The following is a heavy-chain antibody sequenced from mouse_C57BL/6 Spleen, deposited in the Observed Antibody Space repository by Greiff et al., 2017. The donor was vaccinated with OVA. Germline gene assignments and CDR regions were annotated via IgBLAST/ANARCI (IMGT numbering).Heavy chain of an antibody. CDR1: GFNIKDYS. Sequence: VQLQQSVAELVQPGASVKLSCTVSGFNIKDYSMHWVKQRTEQGLEWIGRIDPGDGSTKYAQKFQGKATLTADTSSSTAYLQLNSLTSEDSAVYYCARSSLYYDYFDYWGQGTTLTVSS. J-gene: IGHJ2*01. CDR2: IDPGDGST. D-gene: IGHD1-1*01. V-gene: IGHV14-2*01. CDR3: ARSSLYYDYFDY.